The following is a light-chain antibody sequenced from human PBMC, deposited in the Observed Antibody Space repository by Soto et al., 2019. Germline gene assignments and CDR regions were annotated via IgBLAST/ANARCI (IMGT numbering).Light chain of an antibody. V-gene: IGKV3-11*01. CDR3: QQRSNWPRT. CDR1: QSVSSY. Sequence: EIVLTQSPATLSLSPGERATLSCRASQSVSSYLAWYQQKHGQAPRLLIYDATNRATGIPARFSGSGSGTNFTLTFSSLEPEDFAVYYCQQRSNWPRTFGQGTKVDIK. CDR2: DAT. J-gene: IGKJ1*01.